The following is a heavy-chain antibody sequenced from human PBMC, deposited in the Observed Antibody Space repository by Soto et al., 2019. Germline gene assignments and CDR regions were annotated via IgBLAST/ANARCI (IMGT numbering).Heavy chain of an antibody. V-gene: IGHV3-30*03. D-gene: IGHD1-1*01. Sequence: QVQLVESGGGVVQPGKSLRLSCAASGFTFRSYGMHWVRQAPGKGLEWVAVISYDGSITYYVDSVKGRFTISRDNSRNTLFLQLNTRRPEDTAVYYCARVHWYDLFDGVDLWGQGTLVTVSS. CDR2: ISYDGSIT. CDR3: ARVHWYDLFDGVDL. J-gene: IGHJ3*01. CDR1: GFTFRSYG.